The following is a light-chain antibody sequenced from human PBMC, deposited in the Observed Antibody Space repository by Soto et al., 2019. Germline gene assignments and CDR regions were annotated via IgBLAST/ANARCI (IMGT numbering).Light chain of an antibody. V-gene: IGKV3-15*01. CDR2: GAS. J-gene: IGKJ1*01. CDR3: QQYNNWPWT. CDR1: QSISDN. Sequence: EIVLTQSPPTLSFSRVRMSPLSHRASQSISDNLAWYQQKPGQAPRLLIHGASTRAPGIPARFSGSGSGTDFTLTISSLQSEDFAVYYCQQYNNWPWTFGQGTKVDIK.